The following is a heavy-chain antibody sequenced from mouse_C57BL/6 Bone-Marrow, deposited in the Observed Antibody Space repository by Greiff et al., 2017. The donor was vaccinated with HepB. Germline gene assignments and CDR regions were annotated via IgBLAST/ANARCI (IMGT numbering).Heavy chain of an antibody. Sequence: VQQVESGPGLVAPSQSLSITCTVSGFSLTSYAISWVRQTPGKGLEWLGVIWTGGGTNYNSALKSRLSISKDNSKSQVFLKMNSLQTDDTARYYCARNPYYYGSSFDYWGQGTTLTVSS. CDR1: GFSLTSYA. V-gene: IGHV2-9-1*01. J-gene: IGHJ2*01. D-gene: IGHD1-1*01. CDR2: IWTGGGT. CDR3: ARNPYYYGSSFDY.